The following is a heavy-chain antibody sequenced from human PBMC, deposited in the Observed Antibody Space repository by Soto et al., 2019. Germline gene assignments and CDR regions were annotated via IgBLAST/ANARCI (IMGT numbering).Heavy chain of an antibody. CDR2: INPNSGGT. Sequence: ASVKVCCKASGYTFTGYYMHWVRQAPGQGLEWMGWINPNSGGTNYAQKFQGWVTMTRDTSISTAYMELSRLRSDDTAVYYCARDNYKDFWSGYYSYGMDVWGQGTTVTVSS. CDR1: GYTFTGYY. J-gene: IGHJ6*02. CDR3: ARDNYKDFWSGYYSYGMDV. V-gene: IGHV1-2*04. D-gene: IGHD3-3*01.